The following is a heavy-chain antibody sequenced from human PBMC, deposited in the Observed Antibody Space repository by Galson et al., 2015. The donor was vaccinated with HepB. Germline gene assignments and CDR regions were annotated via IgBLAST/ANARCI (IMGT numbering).Heavy chain of an antibody. CDR3: ARAPRIAVAGTVDY. D-gene: IGHD6-19*01. V-gene: IGHV1-18*01. CDR1: GYTFTSYG. J-gene: IGHJ4*02. CDR2: ISAYNGNT. Sequence: SVKVSCKASGYTFTSYGISWVRQAPGQGLERMGWISAYNGNTNYAQKLQGRVTMTTDTSTSTAYMELRSLRSDDTAVYYCARAPRIAVAGTVDYWGQGTLVTVSS.